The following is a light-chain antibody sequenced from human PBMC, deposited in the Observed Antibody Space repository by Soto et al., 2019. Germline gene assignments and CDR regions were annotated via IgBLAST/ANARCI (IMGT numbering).Light chain of an antibody. V-gene: IGKV3-15*01. Sequence: EIVMTQPPATLAVSPGERATLSCRASQSVSSNLAWYQQKPGQAPRLLIYGASTRATGVPARSSGSGSGTEFTLTISSLQSEDFAVYYCQQYNNWPWTFGQGTKVDI. CDR2: GAS. CDR3: QQYNNWPWT. CDR1: QSVSSN. J-gene: IGKJ1*01.